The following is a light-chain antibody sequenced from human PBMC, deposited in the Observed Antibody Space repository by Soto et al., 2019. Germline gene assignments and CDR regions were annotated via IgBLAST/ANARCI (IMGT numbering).Light chain of an antibody. CDR2: DGS. J-gene: IGLJ1*01. Sequence: QSVLTQPASVSGAPGQSITISCTGTSSDVGSYNLVSWYQQHPGKAPKLMIYDGSKRPSGVSNRFSGSKSGNTASLTISGLQAEDEADYYCCSCASSLTPYVFGNGTKLTVL. CDR3: CSCASSLTPYV. CDR1: SSDVGSYNL. V-gene: IGLV2-23*01.